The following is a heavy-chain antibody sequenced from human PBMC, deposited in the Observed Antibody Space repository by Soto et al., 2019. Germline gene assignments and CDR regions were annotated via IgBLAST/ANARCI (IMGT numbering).Heavy chain of an antibody. V-gene: IGHV3-15*01. Sequence: GGSLRLSCAASGFTFSNAWMSWVRQAPGKGLEWVGRIKSKTDGGTTDYAAPVKGRFTISRDDSKNTLYLQMNSLKTEDTAVYYCTTDAIVVVTAVSKEYYFDYWGQGTLVTVSS. J-gene: IGHJ4*02. D-gene: IGHD2-21*02. CDR2: IKSKTDGGTT. CDR1: GFTFSNAW. CDR3: TTDAIVVVTAVSKEYYFDY.